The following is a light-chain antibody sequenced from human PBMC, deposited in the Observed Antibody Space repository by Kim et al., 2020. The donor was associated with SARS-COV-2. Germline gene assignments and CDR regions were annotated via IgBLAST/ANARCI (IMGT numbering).Light chain of an antibody. V-gene: IGKV1-39*01. CDR1: QSISNH. CDR2: IAS. Sequence: ASVGDRVTIACRASQSISNHLNWYQQKPGKAPKLLIYIASSLQTGVPSRFSGSGSGTDFTLTISSLQPDDFATYYCQQSHSSPLTFGPGTKADIK. CDR3: QQSHSSPLT. J-gene: IGKJ1*01.